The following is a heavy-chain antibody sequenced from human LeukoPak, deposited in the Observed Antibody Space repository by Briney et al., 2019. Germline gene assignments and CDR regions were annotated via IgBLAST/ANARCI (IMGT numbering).Heavy chain of an antibody. J-gene: IGHJ4*02. V-gene: IGHV4-59*01. CDR1: GGSISSYY. D-gene: IGHD2-2*01. CDR3: ARVQGCSSTSCNPPFDY. Sequence: ASETLSLTCTVSGGSISSYYWSWIRQPPGKGLEWIGYIYYSGSTNYNPSLKSRVTISVDTSKNQFSLKLSSVTAGDTAVYYCARVQGCSSTSCNPPFDYWGQGTLVTVSS. CDR2: IYYSGST.